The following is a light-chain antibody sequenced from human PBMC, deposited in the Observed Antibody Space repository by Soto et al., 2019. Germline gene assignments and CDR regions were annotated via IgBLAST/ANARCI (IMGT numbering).Light chain of an antibody. CDR2: LGS. Sequence: DIVMTQSPPSLPVTPGEPASISCRSSQSLLHNNGYNYLDWYLQKPGQSPQLLIYLGSNRASGVPDRFGGSGSGTDVTLKISRVEAEDVGLYYCMQAIQTPRTFGQGTKLEIK. CDR3: MQAIQTPRT. V-gene: IGKV2-28*01. CDR1: QSLLHNNGYNY. J-gene: IGKJ2*01.